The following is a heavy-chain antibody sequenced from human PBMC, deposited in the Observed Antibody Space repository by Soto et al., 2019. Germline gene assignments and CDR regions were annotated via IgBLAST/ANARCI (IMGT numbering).Heavy chain of an antibody. Sequence: EASVKVSCKASGGTFSSYAISWVRQAPGQGLEWMGGIIPIFGTANYAQKFQGRVTITADESTSTAYMELSSLRSEDTAVYYCARGGTTGLFFDYWGQGTLVTVSS. CDR1: GGTFSSYA. V-gene: IGHV1-69*13. CDR3: ARGGTTGLFFDY. D-gene: IGHD1-7*01. CDR2: IIPIFGTA. J-gene: IGHJ4*02.